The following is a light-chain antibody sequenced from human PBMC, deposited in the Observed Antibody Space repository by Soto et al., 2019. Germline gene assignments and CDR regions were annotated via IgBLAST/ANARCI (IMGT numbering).Light chain of an antibody. CDR1: QYVFTR. Sequence: EIVLTQSPATLSSSPGETATLSCRASQYVFTRLAWYQHKPGQAPRLLIYYTSNRATGIPARFSGSGSGTGFTLTINSLAPEDFAIYYCHQRQSWPRTFGQGTKV. CDR3: HQRQSWPRT. V-gene: IGKV3-11*01. J-gene: IGKJ1*01. CDR2: YTS.